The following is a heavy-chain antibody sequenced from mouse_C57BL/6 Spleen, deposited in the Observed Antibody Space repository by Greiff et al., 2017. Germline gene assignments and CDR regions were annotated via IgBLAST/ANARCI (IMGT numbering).Heavy chain of an antibody. V-gene: IGHV2-4*01. CDR3: ATSTGVATYGYFDV. D-gene: IGHD1-1*01. Sequence: VQLQQSGPGLVQPSQSLSISCTVSGFSLTSYGVHWVSQPPGKGLEWLGVIWSGGSTDYNAAFRSRLSNSKDNAKSQVFVKMNSLQADDTAIYYCATSTGVATYGYFDVCGTGTTVTVSS. J-gene: IGHJ1*03. CDR2: IWSGGST. CDR1: GFSLTSYG.